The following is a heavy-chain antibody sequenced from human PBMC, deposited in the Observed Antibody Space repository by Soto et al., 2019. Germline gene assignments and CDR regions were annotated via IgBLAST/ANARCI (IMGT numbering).Heavy chain of an antibody. V-gene: IGHV4-59*08. J-gene: IGHJ6*03. D-gene: IGHD2-8*01. CDR1: GGSFSDYY. CDR2: THYSGGA. Sequence: QVQLHESGPGLVKPSETLSLTCTVSGGSFSDYYWSWIRQPPGKGLEWVGYTHYSGGAIYSPSLRSRIIMSVDTSKKQIALRLNSVTAADTAVYYCASGRPSTDCSSGVCYPVAGYCYVDVWGKGTVVSVSS. CDR3: ASGRPSTDCSSGVCYPVAGYCYVDV.